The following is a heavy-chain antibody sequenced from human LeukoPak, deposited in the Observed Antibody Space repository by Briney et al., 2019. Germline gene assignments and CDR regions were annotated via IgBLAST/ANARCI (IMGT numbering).Heavy chain of an antibody. V-gene: IGHV4-30-4*01. CDR1: GGSISSGDYY. CDR2: IYYSGST. J-gene: IGHJ4*02. CDR3: ARVTGRGDYEIDY. Sequence: SENLSLTCTVSGGSISSGDYYWSWIRQPPGKGLEWIGYIYYSGSTYYNPSLKSRVTISVDTSKNQFSLKLSSVTAADTAVYYCARVTGRGDYEIDYWGQGTLVTVSS. D-gene: IGHD4-17*01.